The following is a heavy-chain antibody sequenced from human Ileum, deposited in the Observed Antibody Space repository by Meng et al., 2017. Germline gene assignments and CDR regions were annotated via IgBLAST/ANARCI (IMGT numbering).Heavy chain of an antibody. J-gene: IGHJ5*02. CDR3: ARERTDYGDERGRFDP. CDR2: IYYSGST. D-gene: IGHD4-17*01. Sequence: SETLSLTCTVSGGSISSGGYYWSWIRQHPGKGLEWIGYIYYSGSTYYNPSLKSRVTISVDTSKNQFSLKLSSVTAADTAVYYCARERTDYGDERGRFDPWGQGTLVTVSS. CDR1: GGSISSGGYY. V-gene: IGHV4-31*03.